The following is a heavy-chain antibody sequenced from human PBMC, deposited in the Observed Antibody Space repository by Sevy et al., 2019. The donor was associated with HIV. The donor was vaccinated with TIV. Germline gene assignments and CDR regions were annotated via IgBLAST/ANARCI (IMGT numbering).Heavy chain of an antibody. CDR2: LSFGCGKI. V-gene: IGHV3-23*01. CDR1: GFVFYDHS. D-gene: IGHD2-8*01. Sequence: GGSLRLSCAASGFVFYDHSMSWIRQAPGKGLEWVATLSFGCGKINYADSVKGRFTISRDNSKNSFYLQMDNLRVEDTALYYCAREGCTRPHDYWGQGTRVTVSS. J-gene: IGHJ4*02. CDR3: AREGCTRPHDY.